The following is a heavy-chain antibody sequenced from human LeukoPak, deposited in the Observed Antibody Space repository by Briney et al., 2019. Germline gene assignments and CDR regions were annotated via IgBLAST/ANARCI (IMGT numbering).Heavy chain of an antibody. J-gene: IGHJ4*02. CDR2: IYYSGST. CDR3: ARHIANYFDY. CDR1: GGSISSSSYY. Sequence: SETLSLTCTVSGGSISSSSYYWGWIRQPPGEGLEWIGSIYYSGSTYYNSSLRSRVTISVDTSKNKFSLKLTSVIAADTAVYYSARHIANYFDYWGQGTLVTVSS. V-gene: IGHV4-39*01.